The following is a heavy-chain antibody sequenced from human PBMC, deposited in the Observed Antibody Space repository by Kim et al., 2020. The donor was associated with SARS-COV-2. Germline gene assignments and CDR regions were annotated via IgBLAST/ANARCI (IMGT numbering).Heavy chain of an antibody. D-gene: IGHD3-16*01. J-gene: IGHJ5*02. Sequence: FQGRVTITADESTSTAYMELSSLRSEDTAVYYCATRREGRMRGDFNWFDPWGQGTLVTVSS. V-gene: IGHV1-69*01. CDR3: ATRREGRMRGDFNWFDP.